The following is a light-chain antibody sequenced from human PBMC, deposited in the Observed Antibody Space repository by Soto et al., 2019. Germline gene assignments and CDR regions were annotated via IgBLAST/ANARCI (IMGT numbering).Light chain of an antibody. CDR2: ASA. V-gene: IGKV1-5*01. CDR1: QSITGW. J-gene: IGKJ1*01. Sequence: DNQMTQSPSTLSASVGDRVTITCRASQSITGWLAWFQQKPGKAPKLLIYASATLQSGVPSRFSGSGSGTDFTLTISSLQPEDIATYYCQQSYSSVWTFGRGTKV. CDR3: QQSYSSVWT.